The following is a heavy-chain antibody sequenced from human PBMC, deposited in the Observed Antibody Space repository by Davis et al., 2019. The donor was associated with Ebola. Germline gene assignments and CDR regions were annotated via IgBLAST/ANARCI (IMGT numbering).Heavy chain of an antibody. Sequence: GESLKISCAASGFTFSSYGMHWVRQAPGKGLEWVSYISSSSSTIYYADSVKGRFTISRDNAKNSLYLQMNSLRDEDTAVYYCAREKHCSSTSCYKAASGWWDYWGQGTLVTVSS. CDR3: AREKHCSSTSCYKAASGWWDY. D-gene: IGHD2-2*02. V-gene: IGHV3-48*02. CDR2: ISSSSSTI. CDR1: GFTFSSYG. J-gene: IGHJ4*02.